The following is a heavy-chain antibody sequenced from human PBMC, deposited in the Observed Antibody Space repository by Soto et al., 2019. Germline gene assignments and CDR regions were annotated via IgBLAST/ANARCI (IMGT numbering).Heavy chain of an antibody. Sequence: QVQLQQWGAGLLKPSETLSLTCAVYGGSFSGYYWSWIRQPPGKGLEWIGEINHSGSTNYNPSLKSRVTISVDTSKNQFSLKLSSVTAADTAVYYCARGRIAAAGVLRGWLDPWGQGTLVTVSS. CDR3: ARGRIAAAGVLRGWLDP. D-gene: IGHD6-13*01. J-gene: IGHJ5*02. V-gene: IGHV4-34*01. CDR1: GGSFSGYY. CDR2: INHSGST.